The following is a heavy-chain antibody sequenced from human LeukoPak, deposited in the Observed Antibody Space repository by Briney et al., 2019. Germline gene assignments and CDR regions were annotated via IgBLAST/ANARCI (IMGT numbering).Heavy chain of an antibody. CDR2: ISGSGGST. Sequence: GGSLRLSCAASGFTFSSYAMSWVRQAPGKGLEWVSAISGSGGSTYYADSVKGRFTISRDNSKNTLSLQINSLRADDTAIYYCAKATQVSYPHFFDYWGQGTLVTVSS. V-gene: IGHV3-23*01. J-gene: IGHJ4*02. CDR3: AKATQVSYPHFFDY. CDR1: GFTFSSYA.